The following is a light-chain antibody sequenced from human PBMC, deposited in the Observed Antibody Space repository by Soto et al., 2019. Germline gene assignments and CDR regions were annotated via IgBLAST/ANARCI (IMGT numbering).Light chain of an antibody. CDR2: GAS. Sequence: LTQSPATLSLSPGERATLSCRASQSVSSSYLAWYQQKPGQAPRLLIYGASSRATGIPDRFSGSVSGTGFTLTISRLEPEDFAVYYCQQYGSSPPWTFGQGTKVDI. CDR3: QQYGSSPPWT. J-gene: IGKJ1*01. V-gene: IGKV3-20*01. CDR1: QSVSSSY.